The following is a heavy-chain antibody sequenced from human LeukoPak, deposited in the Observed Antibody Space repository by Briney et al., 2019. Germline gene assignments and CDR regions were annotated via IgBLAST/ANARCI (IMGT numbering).Heavy chain of an antibody. V-gene: IGHV1-2*02. CDR1: GYTFTSYY. Sequence: ASVKVSCKASGYTFTSYYMHWVRQAPGQGLEWMGWINPNSGGTKYAQKFQGRVTMTRDTSINTAYMELSRLTSDDTAVYYCARDQYRSDAFDIWGQGTMVTVSS. D-gene: IGHD1-1*01. CDR2: INPNSGGT. CDR3: ARDQYRSDAFDI. J-gene: IGHJ3*02.